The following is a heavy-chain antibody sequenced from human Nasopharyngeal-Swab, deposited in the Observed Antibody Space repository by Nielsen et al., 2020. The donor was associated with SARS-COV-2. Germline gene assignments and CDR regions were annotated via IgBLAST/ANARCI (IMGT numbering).Heavy chain of an antibody. V-gene: IGHV3-21*01. Sequence: GGSLRLSCAASGFTSRSYSMNWVRQAPGKGLEWVSSISSSSSYIYYADSVKARLTISRDNAKNSLYLQMNSLRGEDTAVYYCARGGYCSSTSCDTYYYYGMDVWGQGATVTVSS. CDR1: GFTSRSYS. CDR2: ISSSSSYI. J-gene: IGHJ6*02. D-gene: IGHD2-2*02. CDR3: ARGGYCSSTSCDTYYYYGMDV.